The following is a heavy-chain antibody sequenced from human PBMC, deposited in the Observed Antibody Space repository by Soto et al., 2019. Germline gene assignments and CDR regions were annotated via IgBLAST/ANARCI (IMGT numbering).Heavy chain of an antibody. CDR1: GASIGSYH. J-gene: IGHJ4*02. D-gene: IGHD5-12*01. CDR3: ARGRRANAWLSYLDY. V-gene: IGHV4-59*13. Sequence: SETLSLTFTVPGASIGSYHWSWIRQPPGKGLEWIGHIYHSRSTNYTPSLKGRATISVDTSKNQFSLKMSSVTAADTAVYYCARGRRANAWLSYLDYWGQGTVVTVSS. CDR2: IYHSRST.